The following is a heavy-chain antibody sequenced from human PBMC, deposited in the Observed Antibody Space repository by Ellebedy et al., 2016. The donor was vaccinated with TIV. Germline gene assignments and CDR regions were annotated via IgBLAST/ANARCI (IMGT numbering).Heavy chain of an antibody. CDR2: IYHSGST. CDR1: GGSISSSNW. V-gene: IGHV4-4*02. J-gene: IGHJ4*02. D-gene: IGHD6-19*01. CDR3: ARERAIAVAVLDY. Sequence: MPSETLSLTCAVSGGSISSSNWWSWVRQPPGKGREWIGEIYHSGSTNYNPSLKSRVTISVDKSKNQFSLKLSSVTAGDTAVYYCARERAIAVAVLDYWGQGTLVTVSS.